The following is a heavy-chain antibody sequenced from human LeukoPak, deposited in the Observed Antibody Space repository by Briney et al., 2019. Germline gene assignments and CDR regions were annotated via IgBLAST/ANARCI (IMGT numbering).Heavy chain of an antibody. CDR2: TYSGGST. Sequence: GGSLRLSCAASGFTVSSNYMSWVRQAPGKGLEWVSITYSGGSTYYADSVKGRFTISRDNSKNTLYLQMNSLRAEDTAVYYCARGGRGYSGYESLEKWGQGTLVTVSS. J-gene: IGHJ4*02. D-gene: IGHD5-12*01. CDR1: GFTVSSNY. V-gene: IGHV3-53*01. CDR3: ARGGRGYSGYESLEK.